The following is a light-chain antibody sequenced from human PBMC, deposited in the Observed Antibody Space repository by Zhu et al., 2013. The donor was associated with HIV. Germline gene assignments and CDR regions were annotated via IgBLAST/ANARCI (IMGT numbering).Light chain of an antibody. Sequence: EIVMTQSPAILSVSPGDRATLSCRASQNINSHLAWYQQKPGQAPRLLMYGASTRATGVPARFSGSGSGTDFTLTISSLQSEDFAVYFCQQYDDWPPKTFGQGTRVEIK. CDR2: GAS. V-gene: IGKV3-15*01. CDR1: QNINSH. J-gene: IGKJ1*01. CDR3: QQYDDWPPKT.